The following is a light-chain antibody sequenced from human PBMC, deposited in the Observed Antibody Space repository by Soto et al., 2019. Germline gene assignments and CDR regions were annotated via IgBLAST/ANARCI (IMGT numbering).Light chain of an antibody. Sequence: DIVLTQSPDSLAVSLGERAIINCKSSQTILSNSNYKNYLAWYQQRPGQPPKLLIYWTSTRESGVPDRFSGSGSGTDFTLTISSLQAEDVAVYYCQQYFNAPSFTFGPGTRVDIK. CDR2: WTS. V-gene: IGKV4-1*01. J-gene: IGKJ3*01. CDR1: QTILSNSNYKNY. CDR3: QQYFNAPSFT.